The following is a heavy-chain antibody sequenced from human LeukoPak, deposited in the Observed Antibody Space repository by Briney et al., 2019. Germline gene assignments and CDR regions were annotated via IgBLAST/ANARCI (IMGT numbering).Heavy chain of an antibody. CDR1: GFTFSTYG. D-gene: IGHD6-13*01. Sequence: GGSLRLSCGASGFTFSTYGMTWVRQAPGKGLEWVSYISSSGSTIYYADSVKGRFTISRDNAKSSLYLQMNSLRAEDTAVYYCARSPQYSSSWYWGAFDIWGQGTMVTVSS. J-gene: IGHJ3*02. V-gene: IGHV3-48*04. CDR3: ARSPQYSSSWYWGAFDI. CDR2: ISSSGSTI.